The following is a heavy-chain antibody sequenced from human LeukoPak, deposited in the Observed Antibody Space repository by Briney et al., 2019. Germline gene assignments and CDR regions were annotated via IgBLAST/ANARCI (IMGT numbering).Heavy chain of an antibody. CDR3: ADFEYSSSLEGSGVDY. V-gene: IGHV4-34*01. CDR1: GGSFSGYY. J-gene: IGHJ4*02. CDR2: INHSGST. Sequence: SETLSLTCAVYGGSFSGYYWSWIRQPPGKGLEWIGEINHSGSTNYNPSLKSRVTISVDTSKNQFSLKLSSVTAADTAVYYCADFEYSSSLEGSGVDYWGQGTLVTVSS. D-gene: IGHD6-6*01.